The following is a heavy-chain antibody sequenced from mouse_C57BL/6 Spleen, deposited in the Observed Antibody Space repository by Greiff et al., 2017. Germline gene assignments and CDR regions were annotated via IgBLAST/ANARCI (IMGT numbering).Heavy chain of an antibody. CDR3: AGDYDDYAIDY. V-gene: IGHV3-6*01. D-gene: IGHD2-4*01. CDR2: ISYDGSN. Sequence: EVKLQESGPGLVKPSQSLSLTCSVTGYSITSGYYWNWIRQFPGNKLEWMGYISYDGSNNYNPSLQNPISLTRATSQNQFFLKLNSVTTEDTDTYSGAGDYDDYAIDYWGQGTSVTVSS. CDR1: GYSITSGYY. J-gene: IGHJ4*01.